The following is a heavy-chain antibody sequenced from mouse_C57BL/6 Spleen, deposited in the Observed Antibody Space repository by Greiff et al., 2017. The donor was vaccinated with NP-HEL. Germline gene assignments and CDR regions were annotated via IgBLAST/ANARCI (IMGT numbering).Heavy chain of an antibody. D-gene: IGHD3-3*01. J-gene: IGHJ2*01. Sequence: VQRKESGPELVKPGASVKLSCKASGYTFTSYDINGVKQRPGQGREWIGWSYPRDGRTKYNEKFKGKATLTVDTTSSTAYMELHSLTSEDSAVYFCARYRGDEGRGDYWGQGTTLTVSS. CDR1: GYTFTSYD. CDR3: ARYRGDEGRGDY. V-gene: IGHV1-85*01. CDR2: SYPRDGRT.